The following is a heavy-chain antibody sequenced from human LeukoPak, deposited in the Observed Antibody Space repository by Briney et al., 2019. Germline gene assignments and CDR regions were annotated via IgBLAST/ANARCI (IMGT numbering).Heavy chain of an antibody. CDR3: ARSHPRIAARRGRPHWFDP. CDR1: GGSISSYY. CDR2: INHSGST. D-gene: IGHD6-6*01. V-gene: IGHV4-34*01. J-gene: IGHJ5*02. Sequence: SETLSLTCTVSGGSISSYYWSWIRQPPGKGLEWIGEINHSGSTNYNPSLKSRVTISVDTSKNQFSLKLSSVTAADTAVYYCARSHPRIAARRGRPHWFDPWGQGTLVTVSS.